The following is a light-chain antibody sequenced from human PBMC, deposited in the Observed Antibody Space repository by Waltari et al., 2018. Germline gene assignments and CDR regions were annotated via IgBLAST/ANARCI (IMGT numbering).Light chain of an antibody. CDR3: QQYYSFPLT. CDR2: DAS. Sequence: EIVLTQSPATLSLSPGETATLSCRASQSVSTYLTWYQQKPGQAPRLLLYDASRRATGIPARFSGSGSGTDFTLTISSLEPEDFAVYYCQQYYSFPLTFGGGTKVEIK. CDR1: QSVSTY. V-gene: IGKV3-11*01. J-gene: IGKJ4*01.